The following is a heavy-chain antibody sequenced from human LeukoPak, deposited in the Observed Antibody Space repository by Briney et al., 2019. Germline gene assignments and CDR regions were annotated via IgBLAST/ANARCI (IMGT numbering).Heavy chain of an antibody. Sequence: PGRSLRLSCAASGFTFSSYGMHWVRQAPGKGLEWVAVISYDGSNKYYADSVKGRFTVSRDNSKNTLYLQMNSLRAEDTAVYYCAKDRYYYDSSGPPDYWGQGTLVTVSS. CDR1: GFTFSSYG. CDR2: ISYDGSNK. J-gene: IGHJ4*02. CDR3: AKDRYYYDSSGPPDY. V-gene: IGHV3-30*18. D-gene: IGHD3-22*01.